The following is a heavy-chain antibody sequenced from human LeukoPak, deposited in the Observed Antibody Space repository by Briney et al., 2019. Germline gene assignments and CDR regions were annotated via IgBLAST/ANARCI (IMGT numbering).Heavy chain of an antibody. CDR1: GYTFTGYY. V-gene: IGHV1-2*02. J-gene: IGHJ4*02. Sequence: ASVKVSCKASGYTFTGYYIFWVRQAPGQGLEWMGWINPNSGGTNYAQKFQGRVTMTRDTPISTAYMELSRLRSDDTAVFYCTRGHHYFVSGSYYNFWGQGTLVTVSS. CDR2: INPNSGGT. D-gene: IGHD3-10*01. CDR3: TRGHHYFVSGSYYNF.